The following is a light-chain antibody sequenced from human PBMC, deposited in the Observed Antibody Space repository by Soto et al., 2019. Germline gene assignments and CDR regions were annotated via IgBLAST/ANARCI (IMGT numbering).Light chain of an antibody. CDR1: QNIRGF. CDR2: GTS. Sequence: DIVMTQSPFALSASVGDRVTITCRASQNIRGFLRWYQQKPGKAPKLLIYGTSNLESGVPSRFGGSGSGTDFTLTISGLQLEDFATYYCQQSFSNYFTFGGGTKVDIK. V-gene: IGKV1-39*01. CDR3: QQSFSNYFT. J-gene: IGKJ4*01.